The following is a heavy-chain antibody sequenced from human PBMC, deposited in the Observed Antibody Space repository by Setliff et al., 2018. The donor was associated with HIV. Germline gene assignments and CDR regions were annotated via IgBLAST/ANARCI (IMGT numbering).Heavy chain of an antibody. J-gene: IGHJ4*02. CDR3: ARVGSYWSTFDY. D-gene: IGHD1-26*01. CDR1: GYTFTKYG. Sequence: GASVKVSCKASGYTFTKYGITWVRQAPGQGLEWMGWINTETGSPMYAQGFKGRFVFSLDTSGSTAYLQINSLKAEDTAMYYCARVGSYWSTFDYWGQGALVTVSS. V-gene: IGHV7-4-1*02. CDR2: INTETGSP.